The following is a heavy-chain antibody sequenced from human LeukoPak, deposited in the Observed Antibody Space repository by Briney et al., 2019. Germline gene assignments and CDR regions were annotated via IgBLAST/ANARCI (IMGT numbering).Heavy chain of an antibody. D-gene: IGHD6-13*01. CDR3: ARDQGQLAPIDY. CDR1: GYTFTGHY. V-gene: IGHV1-2*02. J-gene: IGHJ4*02. Sequence: ASVKVSCKASGYTFTGHYMHWVRQAPGQGLQWMGWINPNGGDTNYAQKLQGRVTMTTDTSTSTAYMELRSLRSDDTAVYYCARDQGQLAPIDYWGQGTLVTVSS. CDR2: INPNGGDT.